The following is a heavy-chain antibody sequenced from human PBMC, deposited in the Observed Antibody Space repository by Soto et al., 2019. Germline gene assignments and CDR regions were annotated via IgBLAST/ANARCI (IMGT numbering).Heavy chain of an antibody. J-gene: IGHJ6*02. Sequence: PGGSLRLSCVASGFTFNHHGMHWVRQAPGRGLEWVAVIWFDGSNQYYADSVKGRFSVSRDNSKKTLYLQMNSLRAEDTAVYYCARDGDPVSGYPYYYYGMDAWGQGTTVTVSS. CDR3: ARDGDPVSGYPYYYYGMDA. CDR1: GFTFNHHG. D-gene: IGHD5-12*01. CDR2: IWFDGSNQ. V-gene: IGHV3-33*01.